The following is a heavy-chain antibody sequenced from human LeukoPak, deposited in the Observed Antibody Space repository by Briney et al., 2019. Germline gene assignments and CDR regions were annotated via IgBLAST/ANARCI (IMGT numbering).Heavy chain of an antibody. J-gene: IGHJ5*02. Sequence: PSETLSLTCTVSGGSMSNYYWSWIRQPPGKGLEWIGYIYHGGSTNYNPSLKSRVTISGDTSKNKFFLNLSSVTAADTAMYYCARGRYYYDSSGYPYNWFDPWGQGTLVTVSS. CDR2: IYHGGST. CDR1: GGSMSNYY. D-gene: IGHD3-22*01. V-gene: IGHV4-59*01. CDR3: ARGRYYYDSSGYPYNWFDP.